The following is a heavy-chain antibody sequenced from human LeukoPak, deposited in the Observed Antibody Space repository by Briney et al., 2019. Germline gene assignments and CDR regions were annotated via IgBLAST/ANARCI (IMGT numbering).Heavy chain of an antibody. CDR2: INPNSGGT. CDR3: ARGGGLRSSGSYLTY. V-gene: IGHV1-2*02. CDR1: GYTFTGYY. J-gene: IGHJ4*02. Sequence: ASVKVSCKASGYTFTGYYMHWVRQAPGQGLEWMGWINPNSGGTNYAQKFQGRVTMTRNTSISTAYMELSSLRSEDTAVYYCARGGGLRSSGSYLTYWGQGTLVTVSS. D-gene: IGHD3-10*01.